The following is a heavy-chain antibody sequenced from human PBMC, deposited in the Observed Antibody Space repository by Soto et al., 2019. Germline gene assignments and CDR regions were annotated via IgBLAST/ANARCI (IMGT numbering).Heavy chain of an antibody. J-gene: IGHJ4*02. Sequence: ASAKVSCKASGYTFTSYGIIWVRQAPGQGLEWMGWMNPNSGNTGYAQKFQGRVTMTRNTSIRTAYIDLSSLSSDDTAVYYCARVMLGGHYDYWGLGTLVTGSS. V-gene: IGHV1-8*02. CDR2: MNPNSGNT. CDR1: GYTFTSYG. CDR3: ARVMLGGHYDY. D-gene: IGHD2-15*01.